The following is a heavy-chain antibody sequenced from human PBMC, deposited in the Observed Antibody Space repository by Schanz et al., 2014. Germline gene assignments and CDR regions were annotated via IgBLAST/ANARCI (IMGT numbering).Heavy chain of an antibody. CDR2: ISGSGGST. D-gene: IGHD3-22*01. CDR3: AKDPSHGDYDYYFDY. V-gene: IGHV3-23*01. Sequence: EVQLLESGGGLVRPGGSLRLSCAASGFTFSTYAMSWVRQAPGKGLEWVSAISGSGGSTYYADSVKGRFAISRDNSKNTLYLQMNSLRAEDTAVYYGAKDPSHGDYDYYFDYWGQGTLVTVSS. J-gene: IGHJ4*02. CDR1: GFTFSTYA.